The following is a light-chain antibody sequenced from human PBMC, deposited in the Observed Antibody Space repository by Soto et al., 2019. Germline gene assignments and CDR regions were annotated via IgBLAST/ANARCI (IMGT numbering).Light chain of an antibody. J-gene: IGLJ2*01. CDR2: SND. V-gene: IGLV1-44*01. CDR1: TSNIGGNV. Sequence: QSVLTQPPSASGTPGQRVTISCSGSTSNIGGNVVKWYHQLPGTAPKLLIYSNDQRPSGVPDRFSGSKSGTSASLAISGLQSEDEGDYYCTSWDDGLNGVLFGGGTKLTVL. CDR3: TSWDDGLNGVL.